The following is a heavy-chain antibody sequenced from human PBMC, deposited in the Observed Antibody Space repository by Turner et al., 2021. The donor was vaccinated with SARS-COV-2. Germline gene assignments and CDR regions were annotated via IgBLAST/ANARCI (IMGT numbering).Heavy chain of an antibody. J-gene: IGHJ6*02. V-gene: IGHV3-66*01. CDR3: ARDLYYYGMDV. CDR2: IYSGCST. CDR1: GITISSNY. Sequence: EVQLVESGGGLFQPGGSLRLSCAASGITISSNYMSWVRQAPGKGLEWVSVIYSGCSTYYADSVKGRFTISRDNSKHTLYLQMNSLRAEDTAVYYCARDLYYYGMDVWGQGTTVTVSS.